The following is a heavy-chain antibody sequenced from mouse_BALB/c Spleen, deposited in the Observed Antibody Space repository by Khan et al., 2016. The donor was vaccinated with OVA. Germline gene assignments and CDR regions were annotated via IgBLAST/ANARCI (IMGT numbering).Heavy chain of an antibody. CDR2: ISSTGGT. CDR1: GYSITSDYA. Sequence: EVKLLESGPGLVKPSQSLSLTCTVTGYSITSDYAWNWIRQFPGNKLEWMGYISSTGGTSYNPSLKSRISITRDTSKHQFFLQLKSVTAEDTATYYCARSLYYSYGYALDCWGRGTLVTVSS. CDR3: ARSLYYSYGYALDC. V-gene: IGHV3-2*02. J-gene: IGHJ4*01. D-gene: IGHD2-14*01.